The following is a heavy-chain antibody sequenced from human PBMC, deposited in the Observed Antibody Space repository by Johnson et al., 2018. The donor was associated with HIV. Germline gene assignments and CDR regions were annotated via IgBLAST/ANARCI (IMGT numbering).Heavy chain of an antibody. Sequence: QVQLVESGGGLVKPGGSLRLSCAASGFTFSDYYMHWVRQAPGKGLEWVALISYVGSNKYYADSVKGRFTISRDNSKNTLYLQMNSLRAEDTAVYYCARRMVQGVIITSGAFDIWGQGTMVTVSS. CDR2: ISYVGSNK. CDR3: ARRMVQGVIITSGAFDI. V-gene: IGHV3-30*03. D-gene: IGHD3-10*01. J-gene: IGHJ3*02. CDR1: GFTFSDYY.